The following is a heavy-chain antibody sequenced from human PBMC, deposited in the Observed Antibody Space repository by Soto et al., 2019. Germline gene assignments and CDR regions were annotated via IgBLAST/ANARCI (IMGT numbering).Heavy chain of an antibody. V-gene: IGHV3-23*01. CDR2: ITGNGAGT. D-gene: IGHD4-17*01. J-gene: IGHJ4*02. CDR3: AKDPNGDYVGAFDS. Sequence: GGSLRLSCAASGFTFSSYNMTWVRQAPGKGLEYVSSITGNGAGTVYADSVKGRFTISRDNSKNTLYLQLNSLRVEDTAIYFCAKDPNGDYVGAFDSWGQGSLVTVSS. CDR1: GFTFSSYN.